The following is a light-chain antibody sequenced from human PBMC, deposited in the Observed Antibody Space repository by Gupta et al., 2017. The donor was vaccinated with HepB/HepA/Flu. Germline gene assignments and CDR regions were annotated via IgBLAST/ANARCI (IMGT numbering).Light chain of an antibody. V-gene: IGLV2-14*03. CDR2: DVS. Sequence: QSALTQPASVSGSLGQSITISCTGTTGDVGYYNSVSWYQKHPGKAPKLIVFDVSNRPAGVAVCFSDSESGNTATLTISGPQDEDEDDYYSYSDTSSSTLVFGGGTKLTVL. CDR1: TGDVGYYNS. CDR3: YSDTSSSTLV. J-gene: IGLJ2*01.